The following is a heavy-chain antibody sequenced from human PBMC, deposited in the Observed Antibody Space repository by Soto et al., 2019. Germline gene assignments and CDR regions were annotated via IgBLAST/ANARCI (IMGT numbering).Heavy chain of an antibody. CDR3: ARQESMQQLVSY. D-gene: IGHD6-13*01. J-gene: IGHJ4*02. CDR2: IYYSGST. Sequence: PSETLSLTCTVSGGSISSSSYYWGWIRQPPGKGLEWIGSIYYSGSTYYNPSLKSRVTISVDTSKNQFSLKLSSVTAADTAVYYCARQESMQQLVSYWGQGTLVTVSS. CDR1: GGSISSSSYY. V-gene: IGHV4-39*01.